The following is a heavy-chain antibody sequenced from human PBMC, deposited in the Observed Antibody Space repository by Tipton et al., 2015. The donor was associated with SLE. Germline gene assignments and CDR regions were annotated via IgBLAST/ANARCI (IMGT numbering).Heavy chain of an antibody. J-gene: IGHJ3*02. CDR2: IYYSGST. V-gene: IGHV4-59*01. Sequence: LSLTCTVSGGSISSYYWSWIRQPPGKGLEWIGYIYYSGSTNYNPSLKSRVTISVDTSKNQFSLKLSSVTAADTAVYYCARAEGSWDAFDIWGQGTMVTVSS. CDR3: ARAEGSWDAFDI. CDR1: GGSISSYY. D-gene: IGHD2-15*01.